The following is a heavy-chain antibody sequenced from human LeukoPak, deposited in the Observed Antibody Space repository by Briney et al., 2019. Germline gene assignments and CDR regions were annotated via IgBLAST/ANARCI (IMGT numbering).Heavy chain of an antibody. CDR1: GGSISSGGYY. CDR2: IYYSGST. V-gene: IGHV4-31*03. D-gene: IGHD3-10*01. Sequence: PSQTLSLTCTVSGGSISSGGYYWSWIRQHPGKGLEWIGYIYYSGSTYYNLSLKSRVTISVDTSKNQFSLKLSSVTAADTAVYYCAVWFGELEYFQHWGQGTLVTVSS. CDR3: AVWFGELEYFQH. J-gene: IGHJ1*01.